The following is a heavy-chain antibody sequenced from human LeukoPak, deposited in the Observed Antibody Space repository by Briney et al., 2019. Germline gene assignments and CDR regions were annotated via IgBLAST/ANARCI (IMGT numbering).Heavy chain of an antibody. Sequence: PGGFLRLSCAASGFAFSSYAMHWVRQAPGKGLEWVSVISYDGSKQYYADSVKGRFSISRDNSKNTLYLQMNNLRPEDAAVYSCAKDYNYYGSGTSSQYWGQGTLVTVSS. CDR3: AKDYNYYGSGTSSQY. CDR2: ISYDGSKQ. D-gene: IGHD3-10*01. J-gene: IGHJ4*02. V-gene: IGHV3-30*18. CDR1: GFAFSSYA.